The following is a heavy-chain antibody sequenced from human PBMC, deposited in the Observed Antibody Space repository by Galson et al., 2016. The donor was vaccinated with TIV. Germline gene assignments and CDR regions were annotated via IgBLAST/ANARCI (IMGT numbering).Heavy chain of an antibody. D-gene: IGHD4-23*01. J-gene: IGHJ4*02. CDR1: GASITSGGNY. V-gene: IGHV4-31*03. CDR2: IYYRGST. CDR3: ARDVTLDY. Sequence: TLSLTCTVSGASITSGGNYWSWIRQHPGKGLEWIGYIYYRGSTYYNPSLKSRVTISIHTSKNQFSLKLSSVTAADTAIYYCARDVTLDYWGQGTLVTVSS.